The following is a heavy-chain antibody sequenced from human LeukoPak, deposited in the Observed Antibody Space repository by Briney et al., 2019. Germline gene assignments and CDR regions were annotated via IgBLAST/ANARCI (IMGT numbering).Heavy chain of an antibody. D-gene: IGHD2-15*01. V-gene: IGHV1-69*01. CDR1: GGTFSSYA. Sequence: ASVKVSCKASGGTFSSYAISWVRQAPGQGLEWMGGIIPIFGTANYAQKFQGRVTITADESTSTAYMELSSLRSEDTAVYYCARSGYCSGGSCYAHAYYYYGMDVWGQGTTVTVSS. J-gene: IGHJ6*02. CDR3: ARSGYCSGGSCYAHAYYYYGMDV. CDR2: IIPIFGTA.